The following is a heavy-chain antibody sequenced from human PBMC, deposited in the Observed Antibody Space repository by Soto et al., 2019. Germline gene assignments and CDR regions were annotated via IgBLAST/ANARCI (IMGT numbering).Heavy chain of an antibody. CDR3: AKAVGYCSSTTCRDYYWYYGMDV. Sequence: GGSLRLSCAASGFTFSTYGMHWVRQAPGKGLEWVAVISYDGSNKYYADSVKGRFTISRDNSKNTLYLQMNSLRAEDTAVYYCAKAVGYCSSTTCRDYYWYYGMDVWGQGTTVTVSS. J-gene: IGHJ6*02. CDR2: ISYDGSNK. CDR1: GFTFSTYG. D-gene: IGHD2-2*01. V-gene: IGHV3-30*18.